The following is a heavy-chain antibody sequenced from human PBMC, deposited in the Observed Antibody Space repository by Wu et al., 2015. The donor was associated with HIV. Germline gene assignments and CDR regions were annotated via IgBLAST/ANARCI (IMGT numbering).Heavy chain of an antibody. Sequence: QAQLIQSGAEVKKPGASVKVSCKGSAYNFRDYYLHWARQAPGQGLEWMGWINPKSGGTNLAQGFRGRLTMTRDTAINTAYMELSSLKSDDTAVYFCARGPLATWFGEYFQHWGQGHLVTVSS. CDR2: INPKSGGT. J-gene: IGHJ1*01. D-gene: IGHD3-10*01. CDR1: AYNFRDYY. CDR3: ARGPLATWFGEYFQH. V-gene: IGHV1-2*02.